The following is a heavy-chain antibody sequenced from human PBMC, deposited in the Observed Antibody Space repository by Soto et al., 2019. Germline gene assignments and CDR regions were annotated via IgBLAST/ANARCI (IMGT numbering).Heavy chain of an antibody. D-gene: IGHD4-17*01. CDR3: ARDRVTVTLFQYYYGLDV. Sequence: QVQLVQSGAEVKRPGASVKVSCKPSGYTFTDYGISWVRQAPGQGLEWMGWISPYSGNTDYAQKFQDRVTMTTDTSTSTAYMELWSLRSDDTAVYYCARDRVTVTLFQYYYGLDVWGQGTTVTVSS. CDR1: GYTFTDYG. J-gene: IGHJ6*02. CDR2: ISPYSGNT. V-gene: IGHV1-18*01.